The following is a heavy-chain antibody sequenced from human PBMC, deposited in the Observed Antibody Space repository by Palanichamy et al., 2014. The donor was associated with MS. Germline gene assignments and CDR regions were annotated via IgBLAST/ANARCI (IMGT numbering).Heavy chain of an antibody. J-gene: IGHJ3*02. CDR2: IYYIGTT. CDR1: GGSISTYY. Sequence: VRLQESGPGLVKPSETLSLTCTVSGGSISTYYWSWIRQPPGKGLEWIGFIYYIGTTNYNPSLKSRLTISVDTSKNQFSLKLSSMTAADTAVYYCARAGADAFDIWGQGTMVTVSS. V-gene: IGHV4-59*01. CDR3: ARAGADAFDI.